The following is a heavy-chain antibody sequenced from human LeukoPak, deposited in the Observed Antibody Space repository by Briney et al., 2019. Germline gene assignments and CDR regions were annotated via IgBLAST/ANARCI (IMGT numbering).Heavy chain of an antibody. D-gene: IGHD3-10*01. Sequence: GRSLRLSCAASGFTFSSYGMHWVRQAPGKGLEWVAVISYDGSNKYYADSVKGRFTISRDNAKNSLYLQMNSLRAEDTAVYYCATQRRPYYGDYWGQGTLVTVSS. CDR1: GFTFSSYG. J-gene: IGHJ4*02. CDR3: ATQRRPYYGDY. V-gene: IGHV3-30*03. CDR2: ISYDGSNK.